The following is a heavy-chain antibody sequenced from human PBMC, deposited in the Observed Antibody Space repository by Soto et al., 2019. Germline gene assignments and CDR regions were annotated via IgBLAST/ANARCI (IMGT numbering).Heavy chain of an antibody. V-gene: IGHV3-49*03. CDR2: IRSKAYGGTT. CDR1: GFTFGDYA. D-gene: IGHD3-22*01. Sequence: GSLRLCCTASGFTFGDYAMSWFRQAPGKGLEWVGFIRSKAYGGTTEYAASVKGRFTISRDDSKSIAYLQMNSLKTEDTAVYYCTRGRGLKTITMIVVVIKGEFDDAFDIWGQGTMVTVSS. CDR3: TRGRGLKTITMIVVVIKGEFDDAFDI. J-gene: IGHJ3*02.